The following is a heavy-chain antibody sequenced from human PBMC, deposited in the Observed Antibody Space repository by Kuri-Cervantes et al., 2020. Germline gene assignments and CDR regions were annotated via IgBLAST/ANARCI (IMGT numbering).Heavy chain of an antibody. Sequence: SETLSLTCTVSGGSVSSGSYYWSWIRQPPGKGLEWIGYIYYSGSTNYNPSLKSRVTISVDTSKNQFSLKLSSVTAADTAVHYCARGSTYYDKALDYWGQGTLVTVSS. V-gene: IGHV4-61*01. D-gene: IGHD3-22*01. CDR1: GGSVSSGSYY. CDR2: IYYSGST. CDR3: ARGSTYYDKALDY. J-gene: IGHJ4*02.